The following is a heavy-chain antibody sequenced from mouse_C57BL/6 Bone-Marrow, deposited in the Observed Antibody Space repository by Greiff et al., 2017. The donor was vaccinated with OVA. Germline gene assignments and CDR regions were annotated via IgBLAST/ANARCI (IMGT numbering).Heavy chain of an antibody. J-gene: IGHJ2*01. V-gene: IGHV5-17*01. Sequence: VKLVESGGGLVKPGGSLKLSCAASGFTFSDYGMHWVRQAPEKGLEWVAYISSGSSTIYYADTVKGRFTFSRDNAKNTLFLQMTSLRSEDTAMYYCARYGYYVLDYWGQGTTLTVSS. D-gene: IGHD2-3*01. CDR1: GFTFSDYG. CDR3: ARYGYYVLDY. CDR2: ISSGSSTI.